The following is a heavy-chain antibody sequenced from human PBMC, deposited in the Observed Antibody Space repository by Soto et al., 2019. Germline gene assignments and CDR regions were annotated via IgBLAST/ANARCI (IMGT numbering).Heavy chain of an antibody. CDR2: ISSNSVTI. V-gene: IGHV3-48*02. CDR1: GFIFSKYS. Sequence: GGSLRLSCGASGFIFSKYSMDWVRQAPGKGLEWLSYISSNSVTIYYADSVRGRFTIFRDNAKNSLYLQMNSLRDEDTAVYYCAREDILGTRSFDYWGQGALVTVSS. D-gene: IGHD1-26*01. J-gene: IGHJ4*02. CDR3: AREDILGTRSFDY.